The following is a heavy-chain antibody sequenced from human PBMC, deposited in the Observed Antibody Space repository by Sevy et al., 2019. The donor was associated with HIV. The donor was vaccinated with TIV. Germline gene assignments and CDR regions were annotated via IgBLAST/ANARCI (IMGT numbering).Heavy chain of an antibody. V-gene: IGHV3-33*01. CDR3: ARDGRLDSSSSGSVDY. Sequence: GGSLRLSCAASGFTFSSSGMHWVRQAPGKGLEWVAVIWYDGSNKYYADSVKGRFTISRDNSKNTLYLQMKSLRAEDTAVYYCARDGRLDSSSSGSVDYWGQGTLVTVSS. CDR2: IWYDGSNK. J-gene: IGHJ4*02. D-gene: IGHD6-6*01. CDR1: GFTFSSSG.